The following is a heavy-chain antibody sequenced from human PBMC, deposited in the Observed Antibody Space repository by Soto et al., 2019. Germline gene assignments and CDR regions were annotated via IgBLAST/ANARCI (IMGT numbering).Heavy chain of an antibody. CDR2: IYYSGGT. CDR1: GGSMRRSSYY. V-gene: IGHV4-39*01. J-gene: IGHJ6*03. CDR3: ARPVYQGYYYYMDV. Sequence: SETRSVRYTGSGGSMRRSSYYGGWMRQEKGKGLEWIGSIYYSGGTYYNPSLKSRVTISVDTSKNQFSLKLSSVTAADTAVYYCARPVYQGYYYYMDVWGKGTTVTVSS. D-gene: IGHD2-2*01.